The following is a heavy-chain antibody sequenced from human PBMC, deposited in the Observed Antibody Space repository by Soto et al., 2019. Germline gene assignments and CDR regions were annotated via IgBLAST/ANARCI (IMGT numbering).Heavy chain of an antibody. CDR2: IHGSGSA. CDR3: ARSSHKESWFDP. J-gene: IGHJ5*02. CDR1: NGSISNFY. Sequence: QVQLQESGPGLVKPSETLSLTCTVSNGSISNFYWNWIRQSAGKVLEWIGRIHGSGSATYNPSLRSRVTMSVDTSKNQFSLKVNSVTGADTAVYYCARSSHKESWFDPWGQGTLVTVSS. D-gene: IGHD6-13*01. V-gene: IGHV4-4*07.